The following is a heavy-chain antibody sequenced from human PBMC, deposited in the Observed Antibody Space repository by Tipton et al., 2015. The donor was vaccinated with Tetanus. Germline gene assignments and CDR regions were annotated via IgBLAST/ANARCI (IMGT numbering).Heavy chain of an antibody. CDR2: IYSGGTT. CDR3: ASTRYYGSGPTTLDY. Sequence: LSLTCTVSGGSVSSSTYYWGWIRRAPGKGLGWVSVIYSGGTTYYADSVKGRFTLSRDNSENTLYLQMNSLRAEDTAVYYCASTRYYGSGPTTLDYWGQGTLVTVSS. D-gene: IGHD3-10*01. J-gene: IGHJ4*02. CDR1: GGSVSSSTYY. V-gene: IGHV3-66*01.